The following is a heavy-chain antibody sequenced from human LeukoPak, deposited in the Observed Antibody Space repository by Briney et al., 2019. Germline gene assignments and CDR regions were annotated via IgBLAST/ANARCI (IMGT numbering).Heavy chain of an antibody. J-gene: IGHJ4*02. V-gene: IGHV1-46*01. CDR2: INPSGGST. Sequence: GASVKVSCTASGYTFTNYYMHWVRQAPGQGLEWMGMINPSGGSTTYAQKFQGRVTMTRGTSTSTVYMELSSLRSEDTAVYYCARVPYCANGICYTHYYCDYWGQGALVTVSS. D-gene: IGHD2-8*01. CDR1: GYTFTNYY. CDR3: ARVPYCANGICYTHYYCDY.